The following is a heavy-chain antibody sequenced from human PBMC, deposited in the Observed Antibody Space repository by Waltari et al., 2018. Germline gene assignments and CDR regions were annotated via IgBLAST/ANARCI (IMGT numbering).Heavy chain of an antibody. V-gene: IGHV1-69*05. CDR1: GGTFSSYA. CDR3: ARDRGEGIAAAGTGY. D-gene: IGHD6-13*01. J-gene: IGHJ4*02. Sequence: QVQLVQSGAEVKKPGSSVKVSCKASGGTFSSYAISWVRQAPGQGLEWMGGIIPILGTANYAQKFQGRVTITTDESTSTAYMELSSLRSEDTAVYYCARDRGEGIAAAGTGYWGQGTLVTVSS. CDR2: IIPILGTA.